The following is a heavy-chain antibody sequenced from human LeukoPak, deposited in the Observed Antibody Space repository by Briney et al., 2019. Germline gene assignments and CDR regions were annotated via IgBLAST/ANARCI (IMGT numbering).Heavy chain of an antibody. J-gene: IGHJ4*02. CDR3: ARSTNHDASGSYYFDS. Sequence: PSETLSLTCTVSGGSIRSGDYYWSWIRQPPGKGLEWIGYTASPYHNPSLKSRVTISIDTSKNQISLKLDSATASDTAVYYCARSTNHDASGSYYFDSWGQGILVTVTS. CDR2: YTASP. CDR1: GGSIRSGDYY. V-gene: IGHV4-30-4*01. D-gene: IGHD3-10*01.